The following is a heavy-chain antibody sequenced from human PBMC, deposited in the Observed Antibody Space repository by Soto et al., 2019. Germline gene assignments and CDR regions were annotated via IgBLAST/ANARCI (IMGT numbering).Heavy chain of an antibody. CDR2: INSDGSST. D-gene: IGHD3-10*01. J-gene: IGHJ6*02. CDR3: ARDXITMVRGVPALRSGMDV. Sequence: GGSLRLSCAVSGSTFSNDWMHWVRQAPGKGLVWVSHINSDGSSTNYADFVKGRFTIARDDAKNTVYLQMNSLRAEDTAVYYCARDXITMVRGVPALRSGMDVWGQGTTVTVSS. V-gene: IGHV3-74*01. CDR1: GSTFSNDW.